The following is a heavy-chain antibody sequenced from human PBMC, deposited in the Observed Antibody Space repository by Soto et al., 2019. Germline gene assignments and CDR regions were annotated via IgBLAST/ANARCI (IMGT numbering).Heavy chain of an antibody. CDR1: GFTFSSYG. V-gene: IGHV3-30*18. CDR3: AKGVVDTTRGVFDY. Sequence: QVQLVESGGGVVQPGRSLRLSCAASGFTFSSYGMHWVRQAPGKGLEWVAVISYDGSNKYYADSVKGRFTISRDNSKNTLYLQMNSVRAEDTAVYCCAKGVVDTTRGVFDYWGQGTLVTVSS. J-gene: IGHJ4*02. CDR2: ISYDGSNK. D-gene: IGHD5-12*01.